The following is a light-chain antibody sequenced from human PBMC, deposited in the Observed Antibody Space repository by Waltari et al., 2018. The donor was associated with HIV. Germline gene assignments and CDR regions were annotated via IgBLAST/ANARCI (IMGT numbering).Light chain of an antibody. CDR3: SSYTTSSTYV. J-gene: IGLJ1*01. V-gene: IGLV2-14*03. CDR2: DVN. CDR1: SRDVGAYDY. Sequence: QSALTQPASVSGSPGQSITISCTGTSRDVGAYDYVSWYQQHPGKAPKLMIYDVNNPPAGVSHRFSGSKSATTASLTISGLQAEDEADYYCSSYTTSSTYVFGTGTKVTVL.